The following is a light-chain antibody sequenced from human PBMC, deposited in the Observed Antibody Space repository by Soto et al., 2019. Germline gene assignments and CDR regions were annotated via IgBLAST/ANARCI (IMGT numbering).Light chain of an antibody. J-gene: IGKJ5*01. CDR1: QSVLSSSNNKNY. CDR3: QQYYTTPAIT. V-gene: IGKV4-1*01. CDR2: WAS. Sequence: DIVMTQSPDSLAVSLGERATINCKSSQSVLSSSNNKNYLAWYQQKPGQPPKLLIYWASTRESGVPDRFSGSGSGTDFTLTAGSLQAEVVAVYYCQQYYTTPAITFGQGTRLEIK.